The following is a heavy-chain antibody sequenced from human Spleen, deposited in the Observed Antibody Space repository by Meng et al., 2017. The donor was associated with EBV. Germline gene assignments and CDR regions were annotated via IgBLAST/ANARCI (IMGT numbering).Heavy chain of an antibody. CDR3: ARGGKQQLVRRNWFDP. Sequence: QVQLQQGGAGLLKPSETLSLTCAVYGGSFSGYYWNWIRQPPGKGLEWIGEINHSGSTDYNPSLKSRVTISVDTSKNQFSLKLSSVTAADTAVYYCARGGKQQLVRRNWFDPWGQGTLVTVSS. CDR1: GGSFSGYY. D-gene: IGHD1-1*01. CDR2: INHSGST. V-gene: IGHV4-34*01. J-gene: IGHJ5*02.